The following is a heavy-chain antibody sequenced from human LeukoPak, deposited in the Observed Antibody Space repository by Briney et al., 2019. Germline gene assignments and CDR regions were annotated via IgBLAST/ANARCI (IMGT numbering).Heavy chain of an antibody. CDR1: GFTFSSYG. CDR3: AKLGFGSSWTDY. D-gene: IGHD6-13*01. CDR2: ISYDGSNK. V-gene: IGHV3-30*18. J-gene: IGHJ4*02. Sequence: GGSLRLSCAASGFTFSSYGMHGVRQAPGKGLEWVAVISYDGSNKYYADSVKGRFTISRDNSKNTLYLQMNSLRAEDTAVYYCAKLGFGSSWTDYWGQGTLVTVSS.